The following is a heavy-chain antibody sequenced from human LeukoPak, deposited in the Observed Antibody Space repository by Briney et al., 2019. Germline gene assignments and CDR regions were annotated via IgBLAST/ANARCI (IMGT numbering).Heavy chain of an antibody. CDR1: GYTFTGYY. J-gene: IGHJ6*03. D-gene: IGHD2-2*01. Sequence: GASVKVSCKASGYTFTGYYIHWVRQAPGQGLEWMGWINPNSGGTNYAQKFQGRVNMTRDTSISTAYMELSRLRSDDTAVYYCARDLVPATAIYYYYYYMDVWGKGTTVTVSS. V-gene: IGHV1-2*02. CDR2: INPNSGGT. CDR3: ARDLVPATAIYYYYYYMDV.